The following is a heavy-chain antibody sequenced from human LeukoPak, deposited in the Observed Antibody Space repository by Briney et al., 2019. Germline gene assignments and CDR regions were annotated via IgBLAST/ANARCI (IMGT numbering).Heavy chain of an antibody. CDR2: IKLDGGDK. CDR1: GFTFSSYW. Sequence: PGGSLRLSCAASGFTFSSYWMTWVRQAPGKGLEWVANIKLDGGDKYYVDSVKGRFTISRDNAKNSLYLQMNSLRAEDTAVYYCARGGTIPSDYWGRGTLVTVSS. CDR3: ARGGTIPSDY. J-gene: IGHJ4*02. D-gene: IGHD2-15*01. V-gene: IGHV3-7*01.